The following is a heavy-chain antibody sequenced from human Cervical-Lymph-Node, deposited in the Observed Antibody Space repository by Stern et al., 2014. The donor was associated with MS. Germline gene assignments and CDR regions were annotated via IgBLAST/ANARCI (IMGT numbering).Heavy chain of an antibody. CDR1: GFSLSTTGMR. J-gene: IGHJ6*02. CDR2: IDWDDEK. CDR3: ARTTYDVEV. Sequence: QITLKESGPALMKPTQTLTLTCTFSGFSLSTTGMRVSWIRQPPGKALESLARIDWDDEKFYSTSLKTRLTISKDTAKNQVVLTMTNIDPVDTGTYYCARTTYDVEVWGPGTTVTVTS. V-gene: IGHV2-70*04.